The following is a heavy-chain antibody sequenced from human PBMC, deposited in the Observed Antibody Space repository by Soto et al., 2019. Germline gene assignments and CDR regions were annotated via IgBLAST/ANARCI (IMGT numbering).Heavy chain of an antibody. Sequence: DVQLVESGGGLVQPGGSLRLSCAASGFTYTNYWMHWVRQAPEKGLVWVSAISGIGHSTYYADSVKGRFTISRDNSKNTLYLQMNSLRAEDTAVYYCAKRIMATIGHFDSWGQGTLVTVSS. CDR3: AKRIMATIGHFDS. D-gene: IGHD5-12*01. J-gene: IGHJ4*02. V-gene: IGHV3-23*04. CDR1: GFTYTNYW. CDR2: ISGIGHST.